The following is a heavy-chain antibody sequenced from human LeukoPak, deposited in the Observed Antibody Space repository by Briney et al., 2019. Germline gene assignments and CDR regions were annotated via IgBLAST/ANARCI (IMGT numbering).Heavy chain of an antibody. D-gene: IGHD3-22*01. CDR1: GFTFSSYA. J-gene: IGHJ4*02. V-gene: IGHV3-23*01. CDR3: VKSRARREGSSGSIDY. Sequence: GGSLRLSCAASGFTFSSYAMSWVRQAPGKGLEWVSGISGSGGSTYYADSVKGRFTISRDNSKNTLYLQMNSLRDEDTAVYYCVKSRARREGSSGSIDYWGQGTLVTVSS. CDR2: ISGSGGST.